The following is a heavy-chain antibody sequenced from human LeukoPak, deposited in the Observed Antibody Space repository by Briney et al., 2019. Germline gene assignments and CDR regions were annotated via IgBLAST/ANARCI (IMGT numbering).Heavy chain of an antibody. CDR3: ASLDAVTTPHNWFDP. V-gene: IGHV3-21*01. J-gene: IGHJ5*02. Sequence: GGSLRLSCAASGFTFSSYNMNWVRQAPGKGLEWVSSISSSSSYIYYADSVKGRFTISRDNAKNSLYLQMSSLRAEDTAVYYCASLDAVTTPHNWFDPWGQGALVTVSS. CDR1: GFTFSSYN. D-gene: IGHD4-17*01. CDR2: ISSSSSYI.